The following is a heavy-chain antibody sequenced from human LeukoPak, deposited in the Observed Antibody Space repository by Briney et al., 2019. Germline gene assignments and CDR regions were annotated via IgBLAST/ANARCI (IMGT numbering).Heavy chain of an antibody. CDR2: IYTSGSA. CDR1: GGSISSYY. V-gene: IGHV4-4*07. Sequence: SETLSLTCTVSGGSISSYYWSWIRQPAGKGLEWIGRIYTSGSANYNPSLKSRVTMSVDTSKNQFSLKLSSVTAADTAVYYCARVGRVGITEDYWGQGTLVTVSS. D-gene: IGHD6-13*01. J-gene: IGHJ4*02. CDR3: ARVGRVGITEDY.